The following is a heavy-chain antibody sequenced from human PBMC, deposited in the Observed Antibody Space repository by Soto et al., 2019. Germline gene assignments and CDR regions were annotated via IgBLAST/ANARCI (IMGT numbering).Heavy chain of an antibody. CDR2: IYHSGST. Sequence: PSETLSLTCAVSGGSISSGGYSWSWIRQPPGKGLEWNGYIYHSGSTYYNPSLKSRVTISVDRSKNQFSLKLSSVTAADTAVYYCARTHGDLYYFDYWGQGTLVTVSS. J-gene: IGHJ4*02. CDR3: ARTHGDLYYFDY. V-gene: IGHV4-30-2*01. D-gene: IGHD4-17*01. CDR1: GGSISSGGYS.